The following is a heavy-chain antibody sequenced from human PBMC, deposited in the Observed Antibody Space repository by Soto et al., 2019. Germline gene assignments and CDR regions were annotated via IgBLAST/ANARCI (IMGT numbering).Heavy chain of an antibody. Sequence: QVQLQESGPGLVKPSGTLSLTCAVSSGSISSSNWWSWVRQPPGKGLEWIGEIYHSGSTNYNPSLKSRVNISVDKSKNQFSLKLSSVTAADTAVYYCARRSVTNASPGNYFDYWGQGTLVTVSS. CDR1: SGSISSSNW. CDR2: IYHSGST. J-gene: IGHJ4*02. V-gene: IGHV4-4*02. CDR3: ARRSVTNASPGNYFDY. D-gene: IGHD1-26*01.